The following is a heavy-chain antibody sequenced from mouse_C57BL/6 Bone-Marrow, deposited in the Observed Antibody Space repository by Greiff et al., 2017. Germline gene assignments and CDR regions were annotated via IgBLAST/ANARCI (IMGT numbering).Heavy chain of an antibody. D-gene: IGHD4-1*01. CDR2: IYPGGGYT. CDR3: ARSNWAYTGVDY. Sequence: VQLQQSGAELVRPGTSVKMSCTASGYTFTNYWIGWAKQRPGHGLEWIGDIYPGGGYTNYNEKFKGKATLTADKSSSTPYMQFRSLTSEDSAIYYCARSNWAYTGVDYWGQGTTLTVSS. V-gene: IGHV1-63*01. J-gene: IGHJ2*01. CDR1: GYTFTNYW.